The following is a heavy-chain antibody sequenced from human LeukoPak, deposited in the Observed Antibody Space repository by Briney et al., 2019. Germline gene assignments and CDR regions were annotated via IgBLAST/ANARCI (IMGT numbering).Heavy chain of an antibody. D-gene: IGHD3-9*01. Sequence: GGSLRLSCAASGFTFSSYAMSWVRQAPGKGPEWVSAISGSGGSTYYADSVKGRFTISRDNSKNTLYLQMNSLRAEDTAVYYCAKGHRYFDWLSLYFDYWGQGTLVTVSS. V-gene: IGHV3-23*01. CDR3: AKGHRYFDWLSLYFDY. J-gene: IGHJ4*02. CDR2: ISGSGGST. CDR1: GFTFSSYA.